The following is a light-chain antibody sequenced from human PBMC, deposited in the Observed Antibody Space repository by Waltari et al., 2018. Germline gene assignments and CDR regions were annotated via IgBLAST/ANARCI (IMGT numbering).Light chain of an antibody. CDR3: QQYHSFPFT. CDR1: QGLSGH. V-gene: IGKV1-39*01. J-gene: IGKJ3*01. CDR2: FTN. Sequence: DVLMTQSPSSLSASVGDNVTITCRASQGLSGHLNWYQQKPGKAPKALIYFTNRLETWVPSRFAGSRSGAQFTLTITNLQPEDFATYSCQQYHSFPFTFGPGT.